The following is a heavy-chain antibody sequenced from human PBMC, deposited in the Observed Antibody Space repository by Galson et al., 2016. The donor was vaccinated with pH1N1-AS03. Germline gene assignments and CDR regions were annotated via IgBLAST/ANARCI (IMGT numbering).Heavy chain of an antibody. CDR3: ATSQFGSESYYNQAFDY. V-gene: IGHV3-30*04. Sequence: SLRLSCAASGFTFTNYAMYWLRQAPGKGLEWLAVISSDGSHQYYADSAKGRFPISRDNSKNTLYLQLNSLRREDTAVYYCATSQFGSESYYNQAFDYWGRGALVTVSS. CDR2: ISSDGSHQ. J-gene: IGHJ4*02. D-gene: IGHD3-10*01. CDR1: GFTFTNYA.